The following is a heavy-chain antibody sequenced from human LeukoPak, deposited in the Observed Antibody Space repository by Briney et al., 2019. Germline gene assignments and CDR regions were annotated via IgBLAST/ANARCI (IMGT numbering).Heavy chain of an antibody. Sequence: SETLSLTCTVSGDSISSHYWSWIRQPPGKGLEWIGYVYYSGSTNYNPSLKSRVTISVDTSKNQFSLRLSSVTAADAAMYYCARLYYDSSGQYYFDYWGQGTLVTVSS. J-gene: IGHJ4*02. CDR2: VYYSGST. V-gene: IGHV4-59*11. D-gene: IGHD3-22*01. CDR3: ARLYYDSSGQYYFDY. CDR1: GDSISSHY.